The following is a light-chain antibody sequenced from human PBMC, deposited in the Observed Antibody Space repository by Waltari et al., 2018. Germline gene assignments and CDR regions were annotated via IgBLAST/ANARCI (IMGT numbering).Light chain of an antibody. Sequence: TCRASQYVNNNLAWFQQKPGKAPKVLIHKASRLESGVPSRFSGSGFGTEFILSISSLQPDDFATYYCQEYDSLPITFGGGTKVEIK. CDR3: QEYDSLPIT. CDR1: QYVNNN. CDR2: KAS. V-gene: IGKV1-5*03. J-gene: IGKJ4*01.